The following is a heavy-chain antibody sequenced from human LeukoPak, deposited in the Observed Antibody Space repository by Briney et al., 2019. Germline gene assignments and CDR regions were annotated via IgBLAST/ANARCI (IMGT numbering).Heavy chain of an antibody. J-gene: IGHJ4*02. CDR3: ARRAGAYSHPYDY. CDR1: GFTFSSYG. V-gene: IGHV3-30*02. Sequence: PGGSLRLSCAASGFTFSSYGMHWVRQAPGKGLEWVAFIRYDGSNKYYADSVKGRFTISSDNSKNTLYLQMNSLRAEDTAVYYCARRAGAYSHPYDYWGQGTLVTVSS. CDR2: IRYDGSNK. D-gene: IGHD4/OR15-4a*01.